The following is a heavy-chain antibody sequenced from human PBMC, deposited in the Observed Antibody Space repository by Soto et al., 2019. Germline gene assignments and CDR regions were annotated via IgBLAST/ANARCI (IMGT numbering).Heavy chain of an antibody. CDR2: INANNGNT. Sequence: GASVKVSCKASGGTFSSYAINWVRQAPGQRLEWMGWINANNGNTGYAQKFQGRVTITRDTSASTAYMELSSLRSEDTAVYYCARGGSLYWYFDLWGRGTLVTVSS. CDR1: GGTFSSYA. CDR3: ARGGSLYWYFDL. D-gene: IGHD1-26*01. V-gene: IGHV1-3*01. J-gene: IGHJ2*01.